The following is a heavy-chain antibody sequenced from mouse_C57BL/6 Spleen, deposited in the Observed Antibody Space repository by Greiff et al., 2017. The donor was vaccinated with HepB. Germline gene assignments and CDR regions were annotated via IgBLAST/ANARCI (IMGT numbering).Heavy chain of an antibody. CDR3: ARKTVVAKGWYFDV. Sequence: EVQLQQSGPVLVKPGASVKMSCKASGYTFTDYYMNWVKQSHGKSLEWIGVINPYNGGTSYNQKFKGKATLTVDKSSSTAYMELNSLTSEDSAVYYCARKTVVAKGWYFDVWGTGTTVTVSS. CDR2: INPYNGGT. D-gene: IGHD1-1*01. J-gene: IGHJ1*03. CDR1: GYTFTDYY. V-gene: IGHV1-19*01.